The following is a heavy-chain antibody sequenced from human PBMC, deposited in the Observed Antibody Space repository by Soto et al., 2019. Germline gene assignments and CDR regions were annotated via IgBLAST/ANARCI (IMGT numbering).Heavy chain of an antibody. CDR2: IYYSGST. V-gene: IGHV4-59*12. D-gene: IGHD5-12*01. CDR1: GGSISSYY. Sequence: QVQLQESGPGLVKPSETLSLTCTVSGGSISSYYWSWIRQPPGKGLEWIGYIYYSGSTNYNPSLKRRVTISVDTSKNQFALKLSSVTAADTAVYYCARGRDGYCFGYWGQGTLVTVSS. CDR3: ARGRDGYCFGY. J-gene: IGHJ4*02.